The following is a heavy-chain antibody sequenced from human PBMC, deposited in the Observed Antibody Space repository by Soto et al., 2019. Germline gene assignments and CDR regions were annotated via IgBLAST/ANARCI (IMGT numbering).Heavy chain of an antibody. CDR1: GGSISSGDYY. Sequence: PSETLYLTCTVSGGSISSGDYYWSWIRQPPGKGLEWIGYIYYSGSTYYNPSLKSRVTISVDTSKNQFSLKLSSVTAADTAVYYCARDRRVGVYDYGHNWFDPWGQGTLVTVSS. D-gene: IGHD4-17*01. CDR2: IYYSGST. V-gene: IGHV4-30-4*01. CDR3: ARDRRVGVYDYGHNWFDP. J-gene: IGHJ5*02.